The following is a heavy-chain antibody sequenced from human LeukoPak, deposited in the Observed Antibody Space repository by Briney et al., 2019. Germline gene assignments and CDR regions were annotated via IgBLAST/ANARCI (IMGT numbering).Heavy chain of an antibody. J-gene: IGHJ2*01. V-gene: IGHV4-59*01. CDR3: ARDPPQSGITAAGYFDL. CDR1: GDSISSYS. Sequence: SETLSLTCTVSGDSISSYSWSWIRQPPGRGLEWIVYIYYTGSTNYNPSFKSRVTISVDPSKNQFSLKVRSVTAADTAVYYCARDPPQSGITAAGYFDLWGRGTLVTVSS. CDR2: IYYTGST. D-gene: IGHD6-13*01.